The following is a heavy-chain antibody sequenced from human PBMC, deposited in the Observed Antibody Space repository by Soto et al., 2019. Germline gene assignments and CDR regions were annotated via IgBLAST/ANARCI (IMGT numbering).Heavy chain of an antibody. CDR2: ISYDGSNK. CDR1: GFTCSSYV. V-gene: IGHV3-30*18. Sequence: GGALRLSCAASGFTCSSYVMHWVRQSPGKGLEWVAVISYDGSNKYYADSVKGRFTISRDNSKNTLYLQMNSLRAEDTAVYYCAKDLTPQGLYYYYYGMDVWGQGTTVTVSS. J-gene: IGHJ6*02. CDR3: AKDLTPQGLYYYYYGMDV. D-gene: IGHD2-15*01.